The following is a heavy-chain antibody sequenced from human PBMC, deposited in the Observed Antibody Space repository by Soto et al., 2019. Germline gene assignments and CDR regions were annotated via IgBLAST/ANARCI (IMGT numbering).Heavy chain of an antibody. D-gene: IGHD6-6*01. CDR2: INPNSGGT. CDR3: ARDPSSGTSIAALDGFDY. J-gene: IGHJ4*02. Sequence: SVKVSCKSSGYTFTGYYIHWVRQAPGQGLEWMGWINPNSGGTNYAQKFQGRVTMTRDTSISTAYMELSRLRSDDTAVYYCARDPSSGTSIAALDGFDYWGQGTLVTVSS. CDR1: GYTFTGYY. V-gene: IGHV1-2*02.